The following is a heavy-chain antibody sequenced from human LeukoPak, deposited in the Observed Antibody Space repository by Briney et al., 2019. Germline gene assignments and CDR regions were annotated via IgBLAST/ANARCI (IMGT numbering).Heavy chain of an antibody. CDR2: INAGNGNT. Sequence: ASVKVSCKASGYTFTSYAMHSVRQAPGQRLEWMGWINAGNGNTKYSQKFQGRVTITRDTSASTAYMELSSLRSEDTAVYYCAATTRRWLQAFDYWGQGTLVTVSS. CDR1: GYTFTSYA. D-gene: IGHD5-24*01. J-gene: IGHJ4*02. CDR3: AATTRRWLQAFDY. V-gene: IGHV1-3*01.